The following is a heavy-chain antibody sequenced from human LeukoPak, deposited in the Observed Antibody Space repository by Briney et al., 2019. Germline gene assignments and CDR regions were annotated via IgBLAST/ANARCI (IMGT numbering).Heavy chain of an antibody. CDR3: AAIRYCSSTSCYLP. Sequence: PEGSLRLSCAASGFTFSNYYMNWVRQAPGKGLEWVSSISSSSSYIYYADSVKGRFTISRDNAKNSLYLQMNSLRAEDTAVYYCAAIRYCSSTSCYLPWGQGTLVTVSS. CDR2: ISSSSSYI. V-gene: IGHV3-21*01. J-gene: IGHJ5*02. D-gene: IGHD2-2*01. CDR1: GFTFSNYY.